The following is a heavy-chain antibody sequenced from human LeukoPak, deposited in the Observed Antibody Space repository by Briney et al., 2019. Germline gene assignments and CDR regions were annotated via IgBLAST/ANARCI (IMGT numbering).Heavy chain of an antibody. CDR1: GGSISSGDYY. J-gene: IGHJ4*02. D-gene: IGHD3-9*01. Sequence: SETLSLTCTVSGGSISSGDYYWSWIRQPPGKGLEWIGYIYYSGSTYYNPSLKSRVTISVDTSKNQFSLKLSSVTAADTAVYYCARVRYFDWLYDYWGQGTLVTVSS. V-gene: IGHV4-30-4*02. CDR2: IYYSGST. CDR3: ARVRYFDWLYDY.